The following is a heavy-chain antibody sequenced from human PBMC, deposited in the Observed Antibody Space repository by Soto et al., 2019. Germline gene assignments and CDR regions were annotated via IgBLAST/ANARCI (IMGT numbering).Heavy chain of an antibody. V-gene: IGHV3-43*01. CDR2: FSWDGSST. CDR3: AKAVGGYYYGMDV. CDR1: GFTFGDYS. D-gene: IGHD3-16*01. Sequence: PGGSLRLSCAASGFTFGDYSMHWVRQAPGKGLEWVSLFSWDGSSTYYGDSVEGRFTISRDNSKNSLYLQMNSLRPEDTAVYYCAKAVGGYYYGMDVWGQGTTVTVSS. J-gene: IGHJ6*02.